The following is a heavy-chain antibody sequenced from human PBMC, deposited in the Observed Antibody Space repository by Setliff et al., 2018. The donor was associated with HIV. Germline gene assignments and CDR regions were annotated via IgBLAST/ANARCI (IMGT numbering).Heavy chain of an antibody. CDR2: INHSGST. Sequence: SETLSLTCAVYGESFSGYYWNWIRQPPGKGLEWIGEINHSGSTKYNPSLKSRVTISVDASKNQFSLKLSSVTAADTAVYYCASLPPLYDSSGYYFDYWGQGTLVTVSS. CDR3: ASLPPLYDSSGYYFDY. CDR1: GESFSGYY. D-gene: IGHD3-22*01. J-gene: IGHJ4*02. V-gene: IGHV4-34*01.